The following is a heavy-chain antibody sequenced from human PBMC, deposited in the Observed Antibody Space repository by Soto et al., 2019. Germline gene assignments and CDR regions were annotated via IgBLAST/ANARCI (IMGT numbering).Heavy chain of an antibody. D-gene: IGHD3-22*01. CDR1: GYSFTSYW. CDR3: ARDNKYGNYSCGFDP. CDR2: IDPSDSYT. Sequence: GESLKISCKGSGYSFTSYWISWVRQMPGKGLEWMGRIDPSDSYTNYSPSFQGHVTISADKSISTAYLQWSSLKASDTALYYCARDNKYGNYSCGFDPWGPGTLVTVSS. J-gene: IGHJ5*02. V-gene: IGHV5-10-1*01.